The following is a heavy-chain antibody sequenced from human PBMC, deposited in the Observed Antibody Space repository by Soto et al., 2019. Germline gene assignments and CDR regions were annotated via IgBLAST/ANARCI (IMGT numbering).Heavy chain of an antibody. J-gene: IGHJ4*02. CDR3: ARSVEVLRYFDWLHYFDY. CDR2: ISAYNGNT. V-gene: IGHV1-18*01. CDR1: GYTFTTYA. Sequence: QVQLVQSGAEVKKPGASVKVSCRASGYTFTTYAINWVRQAPGQGLEWMGWISAYNGNTNYAQKLQDRVTLTTDTSTSTAYMELRSLRSDDTAVYYCARSVEVLRYFDWLHYFDYWGQGTLVTVSS. D-gene: IGHD3-9*01.